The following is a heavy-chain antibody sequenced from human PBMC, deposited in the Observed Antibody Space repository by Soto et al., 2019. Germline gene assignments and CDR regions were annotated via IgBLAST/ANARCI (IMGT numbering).Heavy chain of an antibody. J-gene: IGHJ4*02. CDR3: ANNYGSGSYHFDY. Sequence: PGGSLRLSCAASGFTFSSYAMSWVRQAPGKGLEWVSAISGSGGSTYYADSVKGRFAISRDNSKNTLYLQMNSLRAEDTAVYYCANNYGSGSYHFDYWGQGTLVTVSS. V-gene: IGHV3-23*01. CDR2: ISGSGGST. D-gene: IGHD3-10*01. CDR1: GFTFSSYA.